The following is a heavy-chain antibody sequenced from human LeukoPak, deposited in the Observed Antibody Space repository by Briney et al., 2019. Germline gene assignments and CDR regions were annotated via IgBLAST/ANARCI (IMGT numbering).Heavy chain of an antibody. CDR2: IYYSGST. CDR3: ARTFSSGWYSYYFDY. Sequence: SETLSLTCTVSGGSISSYYWRWIRQPPGKGLEWIGYIYYSGSTNYNPSLKSRVTISVDTSKNQFSLKLSSVTAADTAVYYCARTFSSGWYSYYFDYWGQGTLVTVSS. CDR1: GGSISSYY. J-gene: IGHJ4*02. V-gene: IGHV4-59*01. D-gene: IGHD6-19*01.